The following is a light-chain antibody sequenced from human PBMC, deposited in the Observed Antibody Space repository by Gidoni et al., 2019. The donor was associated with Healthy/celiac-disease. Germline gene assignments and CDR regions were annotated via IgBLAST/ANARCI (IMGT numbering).Light chain of an antibody. CDR2: QDN. V-gene: IGLV3-1*01. Sequence: SYELTQPPLVSVSPGQTASITCSGDKLGDKYACWYQQRPGQSPVLLIYQDNKRPSGIPERFSGSNSGNTATLTISGTQAMDEADYYCQAWDSSTVVFAGGTKLTVL. J-gene: IGLJ2*01. CDR1: KLGDKY. CDR3: QAWDSSTVV.